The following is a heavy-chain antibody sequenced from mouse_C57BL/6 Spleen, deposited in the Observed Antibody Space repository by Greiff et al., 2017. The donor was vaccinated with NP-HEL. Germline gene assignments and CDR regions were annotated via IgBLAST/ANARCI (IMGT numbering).Heavy chain of an antibody. J-gene: IGHJ3*01. CDR3: ARPLYYGNPAWFAY. Sequence: VQLQQSGPELVKPGASVKISCKASGYSFTSYYIHWVKQRPGQGLEWIGWIYPGSGNTKYNEKFKGKATLTADTSSSTAYMQLSSLTSEDSAVYYCARPLYYGNPAWFAYWGQGTLVTVSA. CDR2: IYPGSGNT. D-gene: IGHD2-1*01. V-gene: IGHV1-66*01. CDR1: GYSFTSYY.